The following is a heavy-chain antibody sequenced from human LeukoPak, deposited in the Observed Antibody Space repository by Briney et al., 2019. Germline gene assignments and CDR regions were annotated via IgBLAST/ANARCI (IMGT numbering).Heavy chain of an antibody. Sequence: PGGSLRLSCAASGFTFSSYSMNWVRQAPGKGLEWVSSISSSSSYIYYADSVKGRFTISRDNAKNSLYLEMNSPRAEDTAVYYWARAKVFDAEYFQHWGQGTLVTVSS. D-gene: IGHD3-10*02. CDR1: GFTFSSYS. CDR3: ARAKVFDAEYFQH. V-gene: IGHV3-21*01. CDR2: ISSSSSYI. J-gene: IGHJ1*01.